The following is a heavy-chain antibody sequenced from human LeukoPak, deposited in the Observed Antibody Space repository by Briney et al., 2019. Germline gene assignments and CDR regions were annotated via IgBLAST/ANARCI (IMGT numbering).Heavy chain of an antibody. CDR3: ARIHNDYGDLDLLPSYYMDV. V-gene: IGHV5-51*01. J-gene: IGHJ6*03. CDR2: IYPGDSDT. Sequence: RGESLKISCKGSGYRFTSYWIGWVRQMPGKGLEWMGIIYPGDSDTRYSPSFQGQVTISADKSISTAYLQWSSLKASDTAMYYCARIHNDYGDLDLLPSYYMDVWGKGTTVTVSS. CDR1: GYRFTSYW. D-gene: IGHD4-17*01.